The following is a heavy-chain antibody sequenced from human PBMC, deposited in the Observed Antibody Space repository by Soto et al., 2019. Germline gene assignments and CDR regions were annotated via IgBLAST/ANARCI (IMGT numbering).Heavy chain of an antibody. CDR3: ARVDVLRFLEWSNYFDY. Sequence: PSETLSLTCTVSGGSISSGGYYWSWIRQHPGKGLEWIGYIYYSGSTYYNPSLKSRVTISVDTSKNQFSLKLSSVTAADTAVYYCARVDVLRFLEWSNYFDYWGQGTLVTVSS. V-gene: IGHV4-31*03. CDR2: IYYSGST. CDR1: GGSISSGGYY. J-gene: IGHJ4*02. D-gene: IGHD3-3*01.